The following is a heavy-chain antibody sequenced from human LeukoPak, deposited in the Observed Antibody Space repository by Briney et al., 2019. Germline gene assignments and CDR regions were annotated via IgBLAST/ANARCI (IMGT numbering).Heavy chain of an antibody. J-gene: IGHJ4*02. V-gene: IGHV3-48*03. D-gene: IGHD5-18*01. Sequence: GGSLRLSCAASGFTFSSYEMNWVRQAPGKGLEWVSYISNSGSTTYYADSVKGRFTISRDNAKNPLYLQMNSLRAEDTAVYYCARVVDTHFDYWGQGTLVTVSS. CDR1: GFTFSSYE. CDR3: ARVVDTHFDY. CDR2: ISNSGSTT.